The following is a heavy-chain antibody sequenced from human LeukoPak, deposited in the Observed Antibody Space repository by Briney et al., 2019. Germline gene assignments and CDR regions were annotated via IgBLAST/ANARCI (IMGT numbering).Heavy chain of an antibody. V-gene: IGHV1-18*01. J-gene: IGHJ4*02. CDR1: GYTFTSYG. CDR3: ARSSSPAARWLVSRYYFDY. D-gene: IGHD6-19*01. Sequence: VASVKVSCKASGYTFTSYGSSWVRQAPGQGLEWMGWISAYNSNTNYAQKLQGRVTMTTDTSTSTAYMELRSLRSDDTAVYYCARSSSPAARWLVSRYYFDYWGQGTLVTVSS. CDR2: ISAYNSNT.